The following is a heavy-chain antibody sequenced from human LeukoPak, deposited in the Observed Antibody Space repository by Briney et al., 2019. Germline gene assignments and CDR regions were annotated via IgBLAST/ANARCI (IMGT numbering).Heavy chain of an antibody. V-gene: IGHV4-59*01. D-gene: IGHD2-21*01. CDR1: GGSISSYY. CDR2: IYYSGST. CDR3: ARDVIHSFDP. J-gene: IGHJ5*02. Sequence: SETLSLTCTVSGGSISSYYWSWIRQPPGKGLEWIGYIYYSGSTNYNPSLKSRVTISVDTSKNQFSLRLSSVTAADTAVYYCARDVIHSFDPWGQGTLVTVSS.